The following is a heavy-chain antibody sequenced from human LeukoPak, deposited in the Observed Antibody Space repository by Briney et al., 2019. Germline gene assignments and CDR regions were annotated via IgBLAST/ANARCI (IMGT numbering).Heavy chain of an antibody. CDR2: TYYRSKWYN. Sequence: SQTLSLTCAISGDSVSSNSAAWNWIRQSPSRGLEWLGRTYYRSKWYNDYAVSVKSRITINPDTSKNQFSLQLNSVTPEDTAVYYCARERGLLVPAATPNYYFDYWGQGTLVTVSS. CDR3: ARERGLLVPAATPNYYFDY. J-gene: IGHJ4*02. V-gene: IGHV6-1*01. CDR1: GDSVSSNSAA. D-gene: IGHD2-2*01.